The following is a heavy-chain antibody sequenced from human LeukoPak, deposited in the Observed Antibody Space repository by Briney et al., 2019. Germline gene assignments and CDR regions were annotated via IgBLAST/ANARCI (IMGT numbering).Heavy chain of an antibody. V-gene: IGHV3-30*18. J-gene: IGHJ6*03. Sequence: PGGSLRLSCAASGFTFSSYGMHWVRQAPGKGLEWVALVSYDESKKYYADSVKARFTISRDNSQNTVSLQLNNLRIEDTALYYCAKTSLSDPSGHYYYMDVWGKGTTVTVSS. D-gene: IGHD3-3*01. CDR2: VSYDESKK. CDR3: AKTSLSDPSGHYYYMDV. CDR1: GFTFSSYG.